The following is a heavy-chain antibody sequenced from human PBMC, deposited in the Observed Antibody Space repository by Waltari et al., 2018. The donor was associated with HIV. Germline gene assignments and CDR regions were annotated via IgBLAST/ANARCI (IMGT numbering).Heavy chain of an antibody. D-gene: IGHD2-15*01. Sequence: EVQLVESGVDLVQPGGSLRLSCAVSGFIFNTYSMNWVRQAPGKGLEWISYITSSSSTIYYADSVKGRFTISRDNAKNSLYLQMNSLRAEDTAVYYCARLMVVAGTPYYGLDVWGQGTTVTVSS. J-gene: IGHJ6*02. CDR1: GFIFNTYS. V-gene: IGHV3-48*01. CDR3: ARLMVVAGTPYYGLDV. CDR2: ITSSSSTI.